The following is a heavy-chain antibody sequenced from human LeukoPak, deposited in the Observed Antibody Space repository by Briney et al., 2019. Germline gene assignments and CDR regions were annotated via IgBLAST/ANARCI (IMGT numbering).Heavy chain of an antibody. D-gene: IGHD3-3*01. V-gene: IGHV4-39*01. J-gene: IGHJ3*02. CDR2: IYYTGNT. CDR1: GVSISSSNSY. Sequence: PSETLSLICSVSGVSISSSNSYWGWIRQPPGKGLEWIGSIYYTGNTYYNASLKSQVSISIDMSKNQFSLKITSVTATDTGVYYCARVKDYDFWSYDAFDIWGQGTMVTVSS. CDR3: ARVKDYDFWSYDAFDI.